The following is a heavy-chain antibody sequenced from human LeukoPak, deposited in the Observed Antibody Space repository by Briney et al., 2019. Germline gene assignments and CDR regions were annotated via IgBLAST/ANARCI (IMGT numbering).Heavy chain of an antibody. D-gene: IGHD1-26*01. J-gene: IGHJ6*03. CDR2: INPNSGGT. CDR1: GYSLTGHY. V-gene: IGHV1-2*02. CDR3: ARGMEPYYYMDV. Sequence: ASVKVSCKPSGYSLTGHYMHWVRQAPGQGLEWMGWINPNSGGTNYAQKFQGRVTMTRDTSISTAYMELSRLRSDDTAVYYCARGMEPYYYMDVWGKGTTVTVSS.